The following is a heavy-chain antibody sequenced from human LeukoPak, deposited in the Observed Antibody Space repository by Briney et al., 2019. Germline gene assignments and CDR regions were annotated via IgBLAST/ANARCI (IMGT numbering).Heavy chain of an antibody. J-gene: IGHJ3*02. Sequence: GGSLRLSCAASGFTFSSYAMSWVRQAPGAGLEWVSAISGSGGNTYYADSVKGRFTISRDNSKNTLYLQINSLRAEDTAVYYCSKSLVWSPAGFDIWGQGTMVTVSS. V-gene: IGHV3-23*01. CDR2: ISGSGGNT. CDR3: SKSLVWSPAGFDI. CDR1: GFTFSSYA. D-gene: IGHD3-10*01.